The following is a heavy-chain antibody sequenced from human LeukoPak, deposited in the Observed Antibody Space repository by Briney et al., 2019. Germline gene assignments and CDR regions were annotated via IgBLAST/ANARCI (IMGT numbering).Heavy chain of an antibody. CDR2: IIPILGIA. V-gene: IGHV1-69*04. CDR1: GGTFSSYA. Sequence: ASVKVSCKASGGTFSSYAISWVRQAPGQGLEWMGRIIPILGIANYAQKFQGRVTITADKSTSTAYMELSSLRSEDTAVYYCARDLREWYYDPNGNYFSYGMDVWGQGTTVVVSS. CDR3: ARDLREWYYDPNGNYFSYGMDV. D-gene: IGHD3-22*01. J-gene: IGHJ6*02.